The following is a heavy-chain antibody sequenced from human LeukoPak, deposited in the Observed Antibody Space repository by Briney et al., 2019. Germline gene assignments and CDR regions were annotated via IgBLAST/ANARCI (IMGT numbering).Heavy chain of an antibody. J-gene: IGHJ2*01. CDR2: IYYSGST. Sequence: SETLSLTCTVSGGSISSSSYYWGWIRQPPGKGLEWIGSIYYSGSTYYNPSLKSLVTISVDTSKNQFSLKLSSVTAADTAVYYCARDTPSYSSSWLDWYFDLWGRGTLVTVSS. V-gene: IGHV4-39*07. CDR1: GGSISSSSYY. CDR3: ARDTPSYSSSWLDWYFDL. D-gene: IGHD6-13*01.